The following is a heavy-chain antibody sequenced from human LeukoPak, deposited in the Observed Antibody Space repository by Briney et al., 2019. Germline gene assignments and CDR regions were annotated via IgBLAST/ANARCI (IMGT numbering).Heavy chain of an antibody. D-gene: IGHD3-3*01. J-gene: IGHJ6*03. V-gene: IGHV4-30-4*08. CDR3: AVWSGPLYNYYYYMDV. Sequence: SETLSLTCTVSGGSISSGDYDWSWIRQPPGKGLEWIGYIYYSGSTYYNPSLKSRVTISVDTSKNQFSLKLGSVTAADTAVYYCAVWSGPLYNYYYYMDVWGKGTTVTVSS. CDR1: GGSISSGDYD. CDR2: IYYSGST.